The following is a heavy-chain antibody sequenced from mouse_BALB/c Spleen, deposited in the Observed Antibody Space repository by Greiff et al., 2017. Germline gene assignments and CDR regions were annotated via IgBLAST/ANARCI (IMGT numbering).Heavy chain of an antibody. D-gene: IGHD1-1*01. Sequence: EVKLVESGGGLVQPGGSLRLSCATSGFTFTDYYMSWVRQPPGKALEWLGFIRNKANGYTTEYSASVKGRFTISRDNSQSILYLQMNTLRAEDSATYYCARDYYGSSWYAMDYWGQGTSVTVSS. J-gene: IGHJ4*01. V-gene: IGHV7-3*02. CDR1: GFTFTDYY. CDR2: IRNKANGYTT. CDR3: ARDYYGSSWYAMDY.